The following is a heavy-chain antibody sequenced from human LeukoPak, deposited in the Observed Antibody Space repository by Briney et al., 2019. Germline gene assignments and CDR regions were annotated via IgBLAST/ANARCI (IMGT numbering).Heavy chain of an antibody. CDR3: ARQYYYDSSGYFDY. J-gene: IGHJ4*02. V-gene: IGHV4-59*08. CDR1: GGSISRYY. Sequence: SETLSLTCTVSGGSISRYYWSWIRQPPGKGPEWIGYIYYSGSANYNPSLKSRVTISVDTSKNQFSLKLSSVTAADTAVYYCARQYYYDSSGYFDYWGQGTLVTVSS. CDR2: IYYSGSA. D-gene: IGHD3-22*01.